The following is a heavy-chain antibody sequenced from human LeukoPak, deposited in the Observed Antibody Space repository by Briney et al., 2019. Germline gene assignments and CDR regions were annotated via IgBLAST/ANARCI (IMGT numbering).Heavy chain of an antibody. CDR2: INPNSGGT. Sequence: ASVKVTCKASGYTFTGYYMHWVRQAPGQGLEWMGWINPNSGGTNYAQKFQGRVTMTRDTSISTAYMELSRLRSDDTAVYYCARGRSDRITMIVVAVFDLWGQGTLVTVSS. D-gene: IGHD3-22*01. CDR3: ARGRSDRITMIVVAVFDL. J-gene: IGHJ5*02. CDR1: GYTFTGYY. V-gene: IGHV1-2*02.